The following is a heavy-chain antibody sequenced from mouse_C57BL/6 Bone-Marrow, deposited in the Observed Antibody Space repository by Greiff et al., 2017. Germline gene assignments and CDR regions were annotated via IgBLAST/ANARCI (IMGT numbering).Heavy chain of an antibody. D-gene: IGHD1-1*01. CDR2: IFPGSGST. Sequence: VQLQESGPELVKPGASVKISCKASGYTFTDYYINWVKQRPGQGLEWIGWIFPGSGSTSYNEKFKGKATLTVDKSSSTAYMLLSSLTSEDSAVYFCARDYYGSSPFAYWGQGTLVTVSA. CDR3: ARDYYGSSPFAY. V-gene: IGHV1-75*01. J-gene: IGHJ3*01. CDR1: GYTFTDYY.